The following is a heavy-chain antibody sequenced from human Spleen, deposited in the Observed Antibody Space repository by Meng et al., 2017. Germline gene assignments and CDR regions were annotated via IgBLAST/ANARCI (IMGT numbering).Heavy chain of an antibody. V-gene: IGHV4-34*01. CDR3: GGSSGYPIDY. CDR1: GGSFSGYY. Sequence: QEQLKQWGARLLQPSETLALTCAVYGGSFSGYYWSWIRQPPGKGLEWIGEINHSGSTNYNPSLKSRVTISVDTSKNQFSLKLSSVTAADTAVYYCGGSSGYPIDYWGQGTLVTVSS. J-gene: IGHJ4*02. D-gene: IGHD3-22*01. CDR2: INHSGST.